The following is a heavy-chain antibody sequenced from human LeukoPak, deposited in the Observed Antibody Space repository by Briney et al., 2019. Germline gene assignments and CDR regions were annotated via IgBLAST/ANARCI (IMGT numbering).Heavy chain of an antibody. Sequence: PGASLKISCKGSGYSFTNSWIGWVRQLPGKGLEWMGIIYPGDSDTRYSPSFQGQVTISADKPISTAYLQWRSLKASDTALYYCARGFDYLDYWGQGTLVTVSS. CDR3: ARGFDYLDY. J-gene: IGHJ4*02. V-gene: IGHV5-51*01. CDR2: IYPGDSDT. CDR1: GYSFTNSW.